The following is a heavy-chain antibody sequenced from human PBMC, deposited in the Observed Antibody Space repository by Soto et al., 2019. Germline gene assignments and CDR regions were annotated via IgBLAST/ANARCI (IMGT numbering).Heavy chain of an antibody. CDR2: IWYDGSNK. CDR3: ARESGYSNFGYYYYGMDV. Sequence: WGSLRLSCAASGFTFISYGIHFFRQSPCKWLEWVAVIWYDGSNKYYADSVKGRFTISRDNSKNTLYLQMNSLRAEDTAVYYCARESGYSNFGYYYYGMDVWGQGTTVTVSS. CDR1: GFTFISYG. V-gene: IGHV3-33*01. D-gene: IGHD4-4*01. J-gene: IGHJ6*02.